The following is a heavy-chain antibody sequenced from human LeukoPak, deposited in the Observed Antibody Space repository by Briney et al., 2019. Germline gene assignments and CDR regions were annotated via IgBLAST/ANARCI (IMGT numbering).Heavy chain of an antibody. V-gene: IGHV4-39*07. J-gene: IGHJ4*02. CDR3: ARARPADGYYDSSGGYYFDY. CDR2: IYYSGST. D-gene: IGHD3-22*01. Sequence: SETLSLTCTVSGGSISSSSYYWGWIRQPPGKGLEWIGSIYYSGSTYYNPSLKSRVSISVDTSKNQFSLKLSSVTAADTAVYYCARARPADGYYDSSGGYYFDYWGQGTLVTVSS. CDR1: GGSISSSSYY.